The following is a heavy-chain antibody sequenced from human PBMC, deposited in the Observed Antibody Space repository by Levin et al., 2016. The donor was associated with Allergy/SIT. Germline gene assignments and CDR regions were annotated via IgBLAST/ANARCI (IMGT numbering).Heavy chain of an antibody. V-gene: IGHV4-61*03. CDR3: ARDQGRAGFIGAAVT. J-gene: IGHJ4*02. Sequence: WIRQPPGKGLEWIGYIYYSGSTKYSPSLRSRLTMSVDTAKNHFSLKLTSVTPLDTAVYYCARDQGRAGFIGAAVTWGQGALVTVSS. CDR2: IYYSGST. D-gene: IGHD6-25*01.